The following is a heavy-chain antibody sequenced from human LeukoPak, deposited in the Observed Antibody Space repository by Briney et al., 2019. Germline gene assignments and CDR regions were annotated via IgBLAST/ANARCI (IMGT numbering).Heavy chain of an antibody. D-gene: IGHD6-19*01. J-gene: IGHJ4*02. CDR2: INHSGST. CDR1: GGSFSGYY. Sequence: PSETLSLTCAVYGGSFSGYYWSWIRQPPGKGLESIGEINHSGSTNYNPSLKSRVTISVDTSKNQFSLKLSSVTAVDTAVYYCAAGPYSSGISLDYWGQGTLVTVSS. V-gene: IGHV4-34*01. CDR3: AAGPYSSGISLDY.